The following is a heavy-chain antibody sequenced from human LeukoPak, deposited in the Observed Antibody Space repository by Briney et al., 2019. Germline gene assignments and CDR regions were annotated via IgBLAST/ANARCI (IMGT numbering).Heavy chain of an antibody. CDR3: AREGRESSGYDY. D-gene: IGHD3-22*01. Sequence: GGSLRLSCAASGFTFDDYGMSWVRQAPGKGLEWVSNIKQDGSEKHYVDSVKGRFTISRDNAKKSLYLQMNNLRAEDTAVYYCAREGRESSGYDYWGQGTLVTVSS. CDR1: GFTFDDYG. V-gene: IGHV3-7*01. J-gene: IGHJ4*02. CDR2: IKQDGSEK.